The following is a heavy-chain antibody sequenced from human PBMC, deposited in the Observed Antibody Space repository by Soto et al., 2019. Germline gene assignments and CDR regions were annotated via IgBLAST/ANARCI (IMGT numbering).Heavy chain of an antibody. CDR1: GGSISSGDYF. Sequence: QVQLQESGPGLVKPSQTLSLTCTVSGGSISSGDYFWSWIRQSPGKGLEWIGYISSIGSTYYNPSLKSRASVSRSTSKIQSSLKLTSVTTPDTAVYYWARGPVIRPYYYIGTDVWGQGTTVTVSS. D-gene: IGHD3-3*02. CDR2: ISSIGST. J-gene: IGHJ6*01. CDR3: ARGPVIRPYYYIGTDV. V-gene: IGHV4-30-4*01.